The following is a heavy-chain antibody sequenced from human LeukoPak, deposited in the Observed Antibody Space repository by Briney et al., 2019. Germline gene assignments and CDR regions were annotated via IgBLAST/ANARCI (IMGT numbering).Heavy chain of an antibody. CDR1: GYTFTSYG. V-gene: IGHV1-24*01. CDR2: FDPEDGET. Sequence: ASVKVSCKASGYTFTSYGISWVRQAPGQGLEWMGGFDPEDGETIYAQKFQGRVTMTEDTSTDTAYMELSSLRSEDTAVYYCATDLFALRYFDWPKYFQHWGQGTLVTVSS. J-gene: IGHJ1*01. CDR3: ATDLFALRYFDWPKYFQH. D-gene: IGHD3-9*01.